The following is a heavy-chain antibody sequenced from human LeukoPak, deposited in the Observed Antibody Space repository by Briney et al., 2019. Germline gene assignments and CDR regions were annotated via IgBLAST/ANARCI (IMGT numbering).Heavy chain of an antibody. CDR2: ISSSSSYI. CDR1: GFTFSSYS. D-gene: IGHD2-2*01. V-gene: IGHV3-21*04. Sequence: PGGSLRLSCAASGFTFSSYSMNWVRQAPGKGLEWVSSISSSSSYIYYADSVKGRFTISRDNAKNSLYLQMNSLRAEDTAVYYCARDYGPAAISVAFDIWGQGTMVTVSS. J-gene: IGHJ3*02. CDR3: ARDYGPAAISVAFDI.